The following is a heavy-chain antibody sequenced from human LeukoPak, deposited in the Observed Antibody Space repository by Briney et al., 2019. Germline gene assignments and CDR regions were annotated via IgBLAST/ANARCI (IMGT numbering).Heavy chain of an antibody. CDR1: GFTFSSYS. CDR2: ISSSSSTI. V-gene: IGHV3-48*01. D-gene: IGHD3-10*01. J-gene: IGHJ4*02. CDR3: ARDSSWYIDY. Sequence: QPGGSLRLSCAASGFTFSSYSMNWVRQAPGEGLEWVSYISSSSSTIYYADSVKGRFTISRDNAKNSLYLQMNSLRAEDTAVYYCARDSSWYIDYWGQGTLVTVSS.